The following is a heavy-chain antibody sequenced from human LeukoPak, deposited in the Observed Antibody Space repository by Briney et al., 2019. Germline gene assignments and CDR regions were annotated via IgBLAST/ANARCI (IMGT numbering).Heavy chain of an antibody. D-gene: IGHD2-15*01. CDR3: ARDDRCSGGSCYIWFDP. J-gene: IGHJ5*02. Sequence: GGSLRLSCAASGFTFSNYNMNWVRQAPGKGLEWVSFISSSSSYIYYADSVKGRFTISRDNAKKSLYLQMNSLRAEDTALYYCARDDRCSGGSCYIWFDPWGQGTLVTVSS. CDR1: GFTFSNYN. CDR2: ISSSSSYI. V-gene: IGHV3-21*01.